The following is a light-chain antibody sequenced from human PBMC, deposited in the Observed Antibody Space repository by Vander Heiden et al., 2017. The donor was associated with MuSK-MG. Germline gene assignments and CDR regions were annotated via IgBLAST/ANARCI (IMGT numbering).Light chain of an antibody. CDR2: EVS. J-gene: IGLJ3*02. CDR3: ASYTTRKTWV. Sequence: QSALTQPASVSGSPGQSITISCTGTSSDVGAFNYVFWYQQHPGKAPSRRIYEVSNRPSGVSNRFSGSKSGNTASLTISGLQAEDEADYYCASYTTRKTWVFGGGTKVTVL. CDR1: SSDVGAFNY. V-gene: IGLV2-14*01.